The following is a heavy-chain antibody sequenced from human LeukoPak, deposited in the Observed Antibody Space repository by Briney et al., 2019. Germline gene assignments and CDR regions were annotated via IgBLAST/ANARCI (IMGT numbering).Heavy chain of an antibody. CDR3: AKDQTIVGATGNWFDP. V-gene: IGHV3-23*01. Sequence: GGSLRLSCAASGFTFSSYAMSWVRQAPGKGLEWVSAISGSGGSTYYADSVKGRFTISRDNSKNTLYLQVNSLRAEDTAVYYCAKDQTIVGATGNWFDPWGQGTLVTVSS. CDR1: GFTFSSYA. D-gene: IGHD1-26*01. J-gene: IGHJ5*02. CDR2: ISGSGGST.